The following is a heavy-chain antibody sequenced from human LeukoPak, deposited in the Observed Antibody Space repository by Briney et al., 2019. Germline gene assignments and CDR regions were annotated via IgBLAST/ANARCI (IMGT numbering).Heavy chain of an antibody. V-gene: IGHV4-38-2*02. CDR1: GYSINSGYY. CDR2: IYYSGST. Sequence: PSETLSLTCTVSGYSINSGYYWGWIRQPPGKGLEWIGSIYYSGSTYYNPSLKSRVTISVDTSKNQFSLKLSSVTAADTAVYYCARGPRYFQHWGQGTLVTVSS. CDR3: ARGPRYFQH. J-gene: IGHJ1*01.